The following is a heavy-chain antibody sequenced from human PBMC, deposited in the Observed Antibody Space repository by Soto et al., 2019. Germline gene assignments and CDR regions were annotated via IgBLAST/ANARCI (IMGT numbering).Heavy chain of an antibody. CDR1: GFPFAAYA. CDR3: AKDGIAARDY. CDR2: ISGSGGST. V-gene: IGHV3-23*01. J-gene: IGHJ4*02. Sequence: GGSLRLSCAASGFPFAAYAMGWVRQAPGKGLEWVSAISGSGGSTYYADSVKGRFTISRDNSKNTLYLQMNSLRAEDTAVYYCAKDGIAARDYWGQGTLVTVSS. D-gene: IGHD6-6*01.